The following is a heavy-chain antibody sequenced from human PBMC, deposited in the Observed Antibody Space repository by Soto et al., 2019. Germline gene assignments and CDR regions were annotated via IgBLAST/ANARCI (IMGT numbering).Heavy chain of an antibody. J-gene: IGHJ6*02. D-gene: IGHD3-3*01. V-gene: IGHV3-23*01. CDR3: AKKRSGVYGMDV. Sequence: GGSLRLSCAASGFTFSSYAMNWVRQAQGKGLDWVSVISGSGGSTYYADSVKGRFTISRDNSKNTLYLQMNSLRAEDTAVYYCAKKRSGVYGMDVWGQGTTVTVSS. CDR2: ISGSGGST. CDR1: GFTFSSYA.